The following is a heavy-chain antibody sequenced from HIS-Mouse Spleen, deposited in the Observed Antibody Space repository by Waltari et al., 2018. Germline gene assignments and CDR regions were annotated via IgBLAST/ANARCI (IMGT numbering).Heavy chain of an antibody. V-gene: IGHV3-30*18. CDR2: ISYDGSNK. D-gene: IGHD6-19*01. Sequence: QVQLVESGGGVVQPGRSLRLSCAASGFTFSSCGMPWVSQAPGKGLEWVAVISYDGSNKYYADSVKGRFTISRDNSKNTLYLQMNSLRAEDTAVYYCAKASSGWLDYWGQGTLVTVSS. CDR3: AKASSGWLDY. J-gene: IGHJ4*02. CDR1: GFTFSSCG.